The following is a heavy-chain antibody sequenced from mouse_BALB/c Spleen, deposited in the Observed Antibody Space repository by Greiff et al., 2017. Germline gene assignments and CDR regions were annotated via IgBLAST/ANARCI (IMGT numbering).Heavy chain of an antibody. V-gene: IGHV14-3*02. D-gene: IGHD1-1*01. CDR1: GFNIKDTY. CDR3: ASLLRYAMDY. CDR2: IDPANGNT. J-gene: IGHJ4*01. Sequence: VQLQQSGAELVKPGASVKLSCTASGFNIKDTYMHWVKQRPEQGLEWIGRIDPANGNTKYDPKFQGKATITADTSSNTAYLQLSSLTSEDTAVYYCASLLRYAMDYWGQGTSVTVSS.